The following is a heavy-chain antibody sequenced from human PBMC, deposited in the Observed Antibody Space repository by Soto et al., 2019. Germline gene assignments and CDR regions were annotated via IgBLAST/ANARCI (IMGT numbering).Heavy chain of an antibody. Sequence: PSETLSLTCTVSGGSISSGGYYWSWIRQHPGKGLEWIGYIYYSGSTYYNPSLKSRVTISVDTSKNQFSLKLSSVTAADTAVYYCPRVRGFYCTNGVCYFDYWGQGTLVTVSS. D-gene: IGHD2-8*01. CDR3: PRVRGFYCTNGVCYFDY. CDR1: GGSISSGGYY. V-gene: IGHV4-31*03. J-gene: IGHJ4*02. CDR2: IYYSGST.